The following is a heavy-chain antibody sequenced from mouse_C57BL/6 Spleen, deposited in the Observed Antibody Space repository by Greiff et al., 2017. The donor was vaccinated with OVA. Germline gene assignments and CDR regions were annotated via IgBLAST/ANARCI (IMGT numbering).Heavy chain of an antibody. D-gene: IGHD2-3*01. V-gene: IGHV3-6*01. CDR1: GYSITSGYY. Sequence: ESGPGLVKPSQSLSLTCSVTGYSITSGYYWNWIRQFPGNKLEWMGYISYDGSNNYNPSLKNRISITLDTSKNQCFLKLKSVTTTATDTYYCAREDYDGYYGYAMDDWGQGTSVTVSS. J-gene: IGHJ4*01. CDR3: AREDYDGYYGYAMDD. CDR2: ISYDGSN.